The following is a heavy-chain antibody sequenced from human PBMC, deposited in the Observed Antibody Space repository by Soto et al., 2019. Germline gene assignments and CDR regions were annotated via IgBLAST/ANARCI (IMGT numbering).Heavy chain of an antibody. Sequence: SETLSLTCTVSGGSISGYYWSWIRQPPGKGLEWIGEINHSGSTNYNPSLKSRVTISVDTSKNQFSLKLSSVTAADTAVYYCARGWGRISDYWGQGALVTVSS. CDR2: INHSGST. CDR3: ARGWGRISDY. V-gene: IGHV4-34*01. CDR1: GGSISGYY. D-gene: IGHD7-27*01. J-gene: IGHJ4*02.